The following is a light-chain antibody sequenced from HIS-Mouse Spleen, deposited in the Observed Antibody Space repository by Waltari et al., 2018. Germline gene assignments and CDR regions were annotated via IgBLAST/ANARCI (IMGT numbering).Light chain of an antibody. J-gene: IGKJ2*01. V-gene: IGKV3-20*01. CDR1: QSVSSSY. Sequence: EIVFTQSPGTLSLSPGERASLSCRASQSVSSSYLAWYQQKPGQAPRLLIYGASSRATGIPDRFSGSGSGTDFTLTISRLEPEDFAVYYCQQYGSSLGQGTKLEIK. CDR2: GAS. CDR3: QQYGSS.